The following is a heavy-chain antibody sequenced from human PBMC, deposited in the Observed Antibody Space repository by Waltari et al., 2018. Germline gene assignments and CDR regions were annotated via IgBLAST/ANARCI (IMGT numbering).Heavy chain of an antibody. Sequence: QVQLQESGPGLVKPSQTLSLTCTVSGGSISSGSYYWSWIRQPAGKGLEWIGRIYTSGGTNYNPSLKSRVTISVDTSKNQFSLKLSSVTAADTAVYYCARVSSTGTTPYYYMDVWGKGTTVTVSS. D-gene: IGHD1-1*01. J-gene: IGHJ6*03. CDR2: IYTSGGT. CDR1: GGSISSGSYY. CDR3: ARVSSTGTTPYYYMDV. V-gene: IGHV4-61*02.